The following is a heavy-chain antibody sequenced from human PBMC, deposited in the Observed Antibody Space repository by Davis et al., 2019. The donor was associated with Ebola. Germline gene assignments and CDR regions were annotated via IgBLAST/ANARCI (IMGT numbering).Heavy chain of an antibody. J-gene: IGHJ3*02. D-gene: IGHD2-8*02. Sequence: GESLKISCKDSGNSFSTHWIGWVRQMPGKGLEWMGLIYTGDSDTRYSPSFRGQVTISADKSFKTAFLQWSSLKASDTAMYYCASLRRTITGMDDGFDIWGQGTMVIVSS. CDR2: IYTGDSDT. CDR3: ASLRRTITGMDDGFDI. V-gene: IGHV5-51*01. CDR1: GNSFSTHW.